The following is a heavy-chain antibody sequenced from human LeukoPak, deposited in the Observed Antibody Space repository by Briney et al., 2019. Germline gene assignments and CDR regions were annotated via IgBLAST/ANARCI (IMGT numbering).Heavy chain of an antibody. CDR1: GGSIRSYY. D-gene: IGHD1-1*01. J-gene: IGHJ6*02. CDR2: IYYSGST. Sequence: PSETLSLTCTVYGGSIRSYYWSWIRQPPGKGLEWIGYIYYSGSTNYNPSLKSRVTISVDTSKNQFSLMLSSVTAADTAVYYCARAATGPLPNYYYYYGMDVWGQGPTVTVSS. CDR3: ARAATGPLPNYYYYYGMDV. V-gene: IGHV4-59*01.